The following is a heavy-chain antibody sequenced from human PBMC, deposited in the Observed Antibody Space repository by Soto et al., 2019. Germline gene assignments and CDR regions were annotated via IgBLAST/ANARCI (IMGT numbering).Heavy chain of an antibody. CDR3: ARGPYCSGGSCYSYYYGMDV. CDR1: GFTFSSYG. D-gene: IGHD2-15*01. J-gene: IGHJ6*02. CDR2: IWYDGSNK. V-gene: IGHV3-33*01. Sequence: PGGSLRLSCAASGFTFSSYGMHWVRQAPGKGLEWVAVIWYDGSNKYYADSVKGRFTISRDNSKNTLYLQMNSLRAEDTAVYYCARGPYCSGGSCYSYYYGMDVWGQGTTVTVSS.